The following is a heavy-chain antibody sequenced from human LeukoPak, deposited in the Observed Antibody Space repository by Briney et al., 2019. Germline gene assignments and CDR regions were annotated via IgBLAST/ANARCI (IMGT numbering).Heavy chain of an antibody. Sequence: PGGSLRLSCAASGFTFSSYSMNWIRQPPGKGLEWIGEINHSGSTNYNPSLKSRVTISVDTSKNQFSLKLSSVTAADTAVYYCARGLYSSSWTGWGQGTLVTVSS. D-gene: IGHD6-13*01. CDR1: GFTFSSYS. J-gene: IGHJ4*02. CDR2: INHSGST. V-gene: IGHV4-34*01. CDR3: ARGLYSSSWTG.